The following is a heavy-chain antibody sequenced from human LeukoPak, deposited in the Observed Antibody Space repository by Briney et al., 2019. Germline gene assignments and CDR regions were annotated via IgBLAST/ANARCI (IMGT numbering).Heavy chain of an antibody. CDR1: GFTFSSYA. D-gene: IGHD6-19*01. V-gene: IGHV3-23*01. Sequence: GGSLRLSCAASGFTFSSYAMSWVRQAPGRGLEGVSAFSGSGGSTYYADSVKGRFTISRDNSKNTLYPQMNSLRAEDTAVYYCAKDRPPSRLVGIDYWGQGTLVTVSS. CDR3: AKDRPPSRLVGIDY. J-gene: IGHJ4*02. CDR2: FSGSGGST.